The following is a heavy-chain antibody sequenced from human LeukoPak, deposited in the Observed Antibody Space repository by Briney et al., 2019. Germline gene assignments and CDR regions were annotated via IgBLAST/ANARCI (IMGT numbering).Heavy chain of an antibody. CDR1: GFTFSSYA. V-gene: IGHV3-23*01. D-gene: IGHD3-3*01. J-gene: IGHJ4*02. Sequence: GSLRLSCAASGFTFSSYAMSWVRQAPGKGLEWVSAISGSGGSTYYADSVKGRFTISRDNSKNTLYLQMNSLRAEDTAVYYCAKHTIFGVVILPYYFDYWGQGTLVTVSS. CDR2: ISGSGGST. CDR3: AKHTIFGVVILPYYFDY.